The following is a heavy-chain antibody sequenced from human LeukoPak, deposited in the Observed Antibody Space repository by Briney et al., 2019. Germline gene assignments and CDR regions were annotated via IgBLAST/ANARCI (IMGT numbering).Heavy chain of an antibody. CDR2: ISGSGGSK. Sequence: GGSLRLSCAASGFTFSSYAMSWVRQAPGKGLEWVSAISGSGGSKYYADSVKGRFTISRDNSKNTLYLQMNSLRAEDTDVYYCAKELYCSGGSCNYWGQGTLVTVSS. CDR3: AKELYCSGGSCNY. CDR1: GFTFSSYA. J-gene: IGHJ4*02. V-gene: IGHV3-23*01. D-gene: IGHD2-15*01.